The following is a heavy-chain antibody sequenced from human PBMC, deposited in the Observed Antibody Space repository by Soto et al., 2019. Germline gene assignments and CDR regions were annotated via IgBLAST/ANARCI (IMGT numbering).Heavy chain of an antibody. CDR2: INPNSGGT. Sequence: ASVKVSCKASGYTFTGYYMHWVRQAPGQGLEWMGWINPNSGGTNYAQKFQGWVTMTRDTSISTAYMELSSLRSEDTAVYYCARGALGNDYGDQRFGGYFDLWGRGTLVTVS. V-gene: IGHV1-2*04. J-gene: IGHJ2*01. CDR3: ARGALGNDYGDQRFGGYFDL. D-gene: IGHD4-17*01. CDR1: GYTFTGYY.